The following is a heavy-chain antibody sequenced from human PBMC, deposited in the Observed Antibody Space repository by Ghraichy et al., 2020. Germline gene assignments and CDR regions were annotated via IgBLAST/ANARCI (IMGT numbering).Heavy chain of an antibody. Sequence: ESLNISCTVSGGSISSYYWSWIRQPAGKGLEWIGRIYTSGSTNYNPSLKSRVTMSVDTSKNQFSLKLSSVTAADTAVYYCARDRVIAAGNWFDPWGQGTLVTVSS. V-gene: IGHV4-4*07. CDR2: IYTSGST. D-gene: IGHD6-6*01. CDR1: GGSISSYY. CDR3: ARDRVIAAGNWFDP. J-gene: IGHJ5*02.